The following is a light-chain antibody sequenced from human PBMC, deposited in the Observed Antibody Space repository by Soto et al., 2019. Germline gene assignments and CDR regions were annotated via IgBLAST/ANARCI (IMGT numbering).Light chain of an antibody. Sequence: AIQLTQSPSSLSASVGDRVTITCRASQGITSALAWYQQKPGKAPKVLIYDASSLESGVPSRFSGSGSGTDFTLTISSLQPEDFATYYCQQFNNYPITFGQGTRLEIK. CDR1: QGITSA. J-gene: IGKJ5*01. CDR3: QQFNNYPIT. CDR2: DAS. V-gene: IGKV1D-13*01.